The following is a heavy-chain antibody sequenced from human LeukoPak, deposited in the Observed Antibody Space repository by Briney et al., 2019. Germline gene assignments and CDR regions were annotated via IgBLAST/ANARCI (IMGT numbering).Heavy chain of an antibody. J-gene: IGHJ5*02. CDR3: STEGSTVNWFDP. CDR1: GGSISNYY. D-gene: IGHD4-17*01. CDR2: INTSGST. Sequence: SETLSLTCTVSGGSISNYYCSWIRQPAGKGLEWIGRINTSGSTNYNPSLQGRVTMSVDTSKNQFSLKLTSVTAADTAVYYCSTEGSTVNWFDPWGQGTLVTVSS. V-gene: IGHV4-4*07.